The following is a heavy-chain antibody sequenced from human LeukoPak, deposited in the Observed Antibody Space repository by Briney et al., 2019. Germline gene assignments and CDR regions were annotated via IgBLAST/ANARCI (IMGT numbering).Heavy chain of an antibody. CDR3: ARAEGYSYGYYFDY. D-gene: IGHD5-18*01. J-gene: IGHJ4*02. CDR2: AYSSGTT. CDR1: DGSISGYY. V-gene: IGHV4-59*01. Sequence: SETLSLTCTVSDGSISGYYWGWFRQPPGKGLEWIGYAYSSGTTKYNPSLKSRVTISVDTSKNQFSLKLSSVTAADTAVYYCARAEGYSYGYYFDYWGQGTLVTVSS.